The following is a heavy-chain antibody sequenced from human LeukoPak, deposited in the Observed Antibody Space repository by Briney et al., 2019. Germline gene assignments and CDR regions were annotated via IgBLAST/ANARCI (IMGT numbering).Heavy chain of an antibody. J-gene: IGHJ3*02. CDR2: LYSAGST. D-gene: IGHD1-1*01. Sequence: GGSLRLSCAASGFTVSSNYMTWVRQAPGKGLEWVSLLYSAGSTNYADSVKGRFTISRDDSKNTVYLQMNSLRAEDTAVYYCARWTNFHAFDIWGQGTLVTVSS. V-gene: IGHV3-53*01. CDR1: GFTVSSNY. CDR3: ARWTNFHAFDI.